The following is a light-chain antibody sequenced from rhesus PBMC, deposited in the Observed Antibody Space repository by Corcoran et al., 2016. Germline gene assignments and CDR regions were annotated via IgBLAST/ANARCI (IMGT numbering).Light chain of an antibody. Sequence: EIVMTQSPATLPLSPGAKATLSCRARQSVSSSLAWYQQNIGQAPKFLIYGTSSRATGIPDRFRGNGSGTEFTLNISSLEPGDVGVYYCQQDYSWPLTFGGGTKVELK. CDR2: GTS. J-gene: IGKJ4*01. CDR3: QQDYSWPLT. CDR1: QSVSSS. V-gene: IGKV3-42*01.